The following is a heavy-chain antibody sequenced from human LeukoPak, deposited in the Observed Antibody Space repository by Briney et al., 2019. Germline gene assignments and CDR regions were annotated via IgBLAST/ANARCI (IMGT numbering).Heavy chain of an antibody. CDR2: IYYSGST. CDR3: ARDREYPYSYHYMDV. J-gene: IGHJ6*03. V-gene: IGHV4-39*07. D-gene: IGHD2/OR15-2a*01. Sequence: SETLSLTCTVSGGSISSSSYYWGWIRQPPGKGLEWIGSIYYSGSTYYNPSLKSRVTISLDTSKNQFSLKLSSVTAADTAVYYCARDREYPYSYHYMDVWGKGTTVAVSS. CDR1: GGSISSSSYY.